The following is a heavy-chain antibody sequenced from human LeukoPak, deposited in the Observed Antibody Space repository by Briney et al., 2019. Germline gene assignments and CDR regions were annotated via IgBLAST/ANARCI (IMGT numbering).Heavy chain of an antibody. CDR2: ISGSGGST. CDR1: GFTFSSYA. CDR3: AKGSSSYCSGGSCYYYYYMDV. Sequence: GGSLRLSCAASGFTFSSYAMSWVRLAPGKGLEWVSAISGSGGSTYYADSVKGRFTISRDNSKNTLYLQMSSLRAEDTAVYYCAKGSSSYCSGGSCYYYYYMDVWGKGTTVTVSS. D-gene: IGHD2-15*01. V-gene: IGHV3-23*01. J-gene: IGHJ6*03.